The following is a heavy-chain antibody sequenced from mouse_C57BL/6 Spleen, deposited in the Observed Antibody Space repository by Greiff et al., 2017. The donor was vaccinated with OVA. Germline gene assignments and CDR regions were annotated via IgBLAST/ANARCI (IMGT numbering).Heavy chain of an antibody. CDR2: IYPRSGNT. V-gene: IGHV1-81*01. D-gene: IGHD2-4*01. J-gene: IGHJ2*01. CDR3: ARLGGDYDEYYFDY. CDR1: GYTFTSYG. Sequence: QVQLQQSGAELARPGASVKLSCKASGYTFTSYGISWVKQRTGQGLEWIGEIYPRSGNTYYNEKFKGKATLTADKSSSTAYMELRSLTSEDSAVYFCARLGGDYDEYYFDYWGQGTTLTVSS.